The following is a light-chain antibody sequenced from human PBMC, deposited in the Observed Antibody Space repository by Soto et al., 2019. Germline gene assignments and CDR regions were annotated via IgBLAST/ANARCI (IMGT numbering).Light chain of an antibody. J-gene: IGLJ2*01. Sequence: QSVLTQPASVSGSPGQSITISCTGTSSDVGAYNYVSWYQQHPGKAPKLMIFEVSDRPSGVSNRFSGSKSGNTASLTISGPKAEDGADNNCISYTSSNTLVFGGGTNPTAL. V-gene: IGLV2-14*01. CDR2: EVS. CDR1: SSDVGAYNY. CDR3: ISYTSSNTLV.